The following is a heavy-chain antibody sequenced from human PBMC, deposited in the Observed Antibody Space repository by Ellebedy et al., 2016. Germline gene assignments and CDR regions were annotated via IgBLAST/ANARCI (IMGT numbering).Heavy chain of an antibody. CDR3: ARTTWGYEMPAISFDY. CDR1: GYTFTGYF. J-gene: IGHJ4*02. V-gene: IGHV1-2*02. D-gene: IGHD3-16*01. CDR2: INPNTGGL. Sequence: ASVKVSXXASGYTFTGYFIHWVRQAPGQGLERVGWINPNTGGLFYIDKFRGRVSLTRDTSRNTVFLEVHGLTSDDTAVYYCARTTWGYEMPAISFDYWGQGTLVTVSS.